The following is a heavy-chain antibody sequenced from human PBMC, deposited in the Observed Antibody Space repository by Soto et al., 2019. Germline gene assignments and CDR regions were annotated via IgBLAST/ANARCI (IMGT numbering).Heavy chain of an antibody. D-gene: IGHD3-16*01. CDR3: ASLCYYYDYICPWG. J-gene: IGHJ4*02. V-gene: IGHV4-4*02. Sequence: QVQLQESGPGLVKPSGTLSLTCAVSSGSISSSNWWRWVRQPPGKGLEWIGEISHSGSTNYNPSLKSRVTIAVDKSKSQFSLKLSSVTAADTAVYYCASLCYYYDYICPWGWGQGTLVTVSS. CDR2: ISHSGST. CDR1: SGSISSSNW.